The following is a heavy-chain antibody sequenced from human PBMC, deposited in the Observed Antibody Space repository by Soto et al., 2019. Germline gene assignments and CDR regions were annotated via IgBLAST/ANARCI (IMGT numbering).Heavy chain of an antibody. J-gene: IGHJ4*02. CDR3: ARDMVSTIGDFNF. Sequence: SETLSLTCTVSAGSISSHYWSWIRQSPGKGMEWIGNIDYSGSTNYNPSLKSRVTISVDTSKKQFSLKLRSVTGADTAVYYCARDMVSTIGDFNFWGQGTLVTVSS. V-gene: IGHV4-59*11. CDR1: AGSISSHY. D-gene: IGHD5-12*01. CDR2: IDYSGST.